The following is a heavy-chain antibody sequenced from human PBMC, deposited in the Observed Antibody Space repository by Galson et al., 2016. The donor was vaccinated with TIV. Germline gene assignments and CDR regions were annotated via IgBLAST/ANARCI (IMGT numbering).Heavy chain of an antibody. CDR2: IIPLLDKT. CDR3: AREVAHVDSVILNPDAFDI. CDR1: GDTFSSFS. D-gene: IGHD3-16*01. V-gene: IGHV1-69*08. J-gene: IGHJ3*02. Sequence: KVSCKASGDTFSSFSIIWVRQAPRQGLEWMGRIIPLLDKTNYVQKFQDRVTITADRSMSTAYMELSSLRSEDTAVYYCAREVAHVDSVILNPDAFDIWGQGTKVTVSS.